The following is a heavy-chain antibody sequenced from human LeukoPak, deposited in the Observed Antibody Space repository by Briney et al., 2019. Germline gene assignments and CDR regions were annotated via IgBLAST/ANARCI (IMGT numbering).Heavy chain of an antibody. CDR3: ARHDGSGSYYRAFDI. V-gene: IGHV3-48*03. CDR2: ITSSGGTI. Sequence: PGGSLRLSCAASGFTFTNYEMNWFRQAPGKGLEWVSYITSSGGTIYYADSVKGRFTISRDNAKNSLYLQMNSLRAEDTAVYYCARHDGSGSYYRAFDIWGQGTMVTVSS. J-gene: IGHJ3*02. D-gene: IGHD3-10*01. CDR1: GFTFTNYE.